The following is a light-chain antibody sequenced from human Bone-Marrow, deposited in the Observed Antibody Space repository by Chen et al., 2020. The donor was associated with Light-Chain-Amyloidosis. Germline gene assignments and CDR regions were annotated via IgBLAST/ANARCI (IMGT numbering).Light chain of an antibody. CDR3: QQYFGTPLT. CDR2: WAS. CDR1: KTVLYNSNNKNF. J-gene: IGKJ4*01. V-gene: IGKV4-1*01. Sequence: DIVMTQSPDSLAVSLGERATINCKSSKTVLYNSNNKNFLAWYQQKPGQSPKLLIYWASTREFGVPDRFSGSGSGTDFTLTISNLQAEDVAVYYCQQYFGTPLTFGGGTKVEIK.